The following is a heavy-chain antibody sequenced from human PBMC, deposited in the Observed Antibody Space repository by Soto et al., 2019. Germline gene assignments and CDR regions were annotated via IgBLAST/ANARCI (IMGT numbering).Heavy chain of an antibody. CDR3: AFEGFGESINWFDA. J-gene: IGHJ5*02. Sequence: PGGSLRLSCAASGFTFRSYTMNWVRQAPGKGLEWVSYISSSSPTKYYADSVKGRFTISRDNAKNPLYLQMNSLRAEDTAVYYCAFEGFGESINWFDAWGQGTLVTVSS. CDR2: ISSSSPTK. V-gene: IGHV3-48*01. D-gene: IGHD3-10*01. CDR1: GFTFRSYT.